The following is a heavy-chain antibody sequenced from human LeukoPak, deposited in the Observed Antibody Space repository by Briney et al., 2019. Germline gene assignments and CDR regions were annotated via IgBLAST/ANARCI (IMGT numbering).Heavy chain of an antibody. CDR1: GFTFSSYE. Sequence: SGGSLRLSCAASGFTFSSYEMNWVRQAPGKGLEWVSYISSSGSTIYYADSVKGRFTISRDNAKKLLYLQMNSLRADDTAVYYCARDFSKHLWADYWGQGTLVTVSS. D-gene: IGHD5-18*01. V-gene: IGHV3-48*03. J-gene: IGHJ4*02. CDR2: ISSSGSTI. CDR3: ARDFSKHLWADY.